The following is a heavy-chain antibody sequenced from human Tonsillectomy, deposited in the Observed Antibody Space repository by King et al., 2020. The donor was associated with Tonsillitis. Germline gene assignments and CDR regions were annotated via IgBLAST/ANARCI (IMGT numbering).Heavy chain of an antibody. CDR3: ARRGIMVRGVSLSPYYYYGMDV. J-gene: IGHJ6*02. CDR1: GYSFTSYW. D-gene: IGHD3-10*01. CDR2: IYPGDSDT. Sequence: QLVQSGAEVKKPGESLKISCKGSGYSFTSYWIGWVRQMPGKGLEWMGIIYPGDSDTRYSPSFQGQVTISADKSISTAYLQWSSLKASDTAMYYCARRGIMVRGVSLSPYYYYGMDVWGQGTTVTVSS. V-gene: IGHV5-51*01.